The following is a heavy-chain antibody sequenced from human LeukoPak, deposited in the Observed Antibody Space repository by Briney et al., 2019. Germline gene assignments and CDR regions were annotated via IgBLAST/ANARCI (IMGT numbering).Heavy chain of an antibody. CDR1: GGSMTGTSYY. Sequence: SETLSLTCSVSGGSMTGTSYYWAWIRQPPGKGLEWIGSVYYSGSTSYSPSLKSRVTISVDTSKNQFSLRLSSVTAADTAVYYCASNVSAGYFDDCGRGTLVTVSS. CDR2: VYYSGST. J-gene: IGHJ4*02. V-gene: IGHV4-39*01. D-gene: IGHD2-8*01. CDR3: ASNVSAGYFDD.